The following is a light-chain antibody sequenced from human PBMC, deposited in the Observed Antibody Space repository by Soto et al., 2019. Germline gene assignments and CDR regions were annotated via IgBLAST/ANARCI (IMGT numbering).Light chain of an antibody. CDR3: KQYGSSPKT. CDR2: GAY. J-gene: IGKJ1*01. Sequence: EIVLTQSPGTLSLSPGERATLSCRASRSVSSSYLAWYQQKSGQAPRLLIYGAYSRATGIQDRFSGSGSGTDFTLTIRRLEPEDFAVYYCKQYGSSPKTFGQGTKVDIK. CDR1: RSVSSSY. V-gene: IGKV3-20*01.